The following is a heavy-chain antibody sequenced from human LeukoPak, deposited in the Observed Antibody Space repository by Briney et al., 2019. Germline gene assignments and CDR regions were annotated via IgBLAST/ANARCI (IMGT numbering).Heavy chain of an antibody. CDR1: GFTFDDYD. J-gene: IGHJ4*02. V-gene: IGHV3-20*04. CDR2: INWNGGST. D-gene: IGHD3-10*01. Sequence: PGGSLRLSCVASGFTFDDYDMNWVRRAPGNGLEWVSRINWNGGSTAYADSVKGRFTISRDNAKNSLYLQMNSLRADDTALYYCARPFGQLSSSYFDYWGQGTLVTVSS. CDR3: ARPFGQLSSSYFDY.